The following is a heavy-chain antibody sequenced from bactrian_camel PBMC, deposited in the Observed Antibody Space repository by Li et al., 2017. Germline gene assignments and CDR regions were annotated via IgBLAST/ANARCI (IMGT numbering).Heavy chain of an antibody. J-gene: IGHJ4*01. V-gene: IGHV3S40*01. CDR1: GFVFSSYA. CDR3: AYSTLAY. Sequence: DVQLVESGGGLVQPGESLRLSCEASGFVFSSYAMTWVRQAPGKGLEWVSAIDGNGRYTYYADSVKGRFTISRDNARNTLYLQMISPKLEDTAVYYCAYSTLAYWGQGTQVTVS. D-gene: IGHD2*01. CDR2: IDGNGRYT.